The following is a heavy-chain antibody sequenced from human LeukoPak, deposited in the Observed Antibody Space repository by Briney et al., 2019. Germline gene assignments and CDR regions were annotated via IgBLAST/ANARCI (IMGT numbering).Heavy chain of an antibody. V-gene: IGHV1-18*01. CDR2: ISASNGNT. CDR1: GYTFTSYG. Sequence: ASVKVSCKASGYTFTSYGISWVRQAPGQGLEWMGWISASNGNTNYAQKLKGRVTMTTDTSTSTAYMELRSLRSDDTAVYYCARALARMVRGVIILGPRPGAFDIWGQGTMVTVSS. D-gene: IGHD3-10*01. CDR3: ARALARMVRGVIILGPRPGAFDI. J-gene: IGHJ3*02.